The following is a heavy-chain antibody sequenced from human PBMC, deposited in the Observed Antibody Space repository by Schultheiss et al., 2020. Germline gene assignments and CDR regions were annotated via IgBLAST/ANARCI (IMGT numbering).Heavy chain of an antibody. J-gene: IGHJ6*03. V-gene: IGHV4-59*01. D-gene: IGHD2-2*01. CDR3: ATDFVVPAAIYYYYYYMDV. CDR1: GGSISSYY. Sequence: SETLSLTCTVSGGSISSYYWSWIRQPPGKGLEWIGYIYYSGSTNYNPSLKSRVTISVDTSKNQFSLKLSSVTAADTAVYYCATDFVVPAAIYYYYYYMDVWGKGTTVTVSS. CDR2: IYYSGST.